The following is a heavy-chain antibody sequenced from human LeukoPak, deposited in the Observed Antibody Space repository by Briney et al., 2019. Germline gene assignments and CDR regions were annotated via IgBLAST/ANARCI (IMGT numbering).Heavy chain of an antibody. D-gene: IGHD2-15*01. V-gene: IGHV1-18*01. CDR3: ARVRGGYCSGGSCYETDY. Sequence: AASVKVSCKASGYTFTSYGISWVRQAPGQGLEWTGWISAYNGNTNYAQKLQGRVTMTTDTSTSTAYMELRSLRSDDTAVYYCARVRGGYCSGGSCYETDYWGQGTLVTVSS. J-gene: IGHJ4*02. CDR1: GYTFTSYG. CDR2: ISAYNGNT.